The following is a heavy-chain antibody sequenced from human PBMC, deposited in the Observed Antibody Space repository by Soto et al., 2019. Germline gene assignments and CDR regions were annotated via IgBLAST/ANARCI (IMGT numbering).Heavy chain of an antibody. Sequence: GGSLRLSCAASGFTFCSYAMHWVRQAPGKGLEWVAVISYDGSNKYYADSVKGRFTTSRDNSKNTLYLQMNSLRAEDTAVYYFAREPHVLRFLVIYYYGMDVWGQGTTVTVSS. CDR2: ISYDGSNK. CDR3: AREPHVLRFLVIYYYGMDV. D-gene: IGHD3-3*01. J-gene: IGHJ6*02. CDR1: GFTFCSYA. V-gene: IGHV3-30-3*01.